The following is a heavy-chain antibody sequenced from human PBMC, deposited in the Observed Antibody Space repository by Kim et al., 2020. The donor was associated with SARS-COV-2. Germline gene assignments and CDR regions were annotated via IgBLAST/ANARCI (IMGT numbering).Heavy chain of an antibody. J-gene: IGHJ4*02. CDR3: AREHSSSSYGRTFSWDY. D-gene: IGHD6-13*01. V-gene: IGHV3-11*06. Sequence: VKGRFTISRDNAKNSLYLQMNCLRTEDTAVYYCAREHSSSSYGRTFSWDYGGQGTLVTVSS.